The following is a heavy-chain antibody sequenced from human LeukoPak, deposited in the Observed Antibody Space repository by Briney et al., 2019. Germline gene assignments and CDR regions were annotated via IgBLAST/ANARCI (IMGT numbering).Heavy chain of an antibody. CDR1: GYTFTGYY. CDR3: ATQRDSYLWGTDFDY. J-gene: IGHJ4*02. CDR2: INPNSGDT. D-gene: IGHD3-16*01. V-gene: IGHV1-2*02. Sequence: ASVKVSCKASGYTFTGYYMHWVRQAPGQGLEWMGWINPNSGDTKYSQKFQGRVTMTRDTSISTAYMELSRLRSDDTAVYYCATQRDSYLWGTDFDYWGQGTLVTVSS.